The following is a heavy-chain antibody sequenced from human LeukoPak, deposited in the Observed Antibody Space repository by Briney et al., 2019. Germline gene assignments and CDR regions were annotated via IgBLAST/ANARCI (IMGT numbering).Heavy chain of an antibody. CDR3: AKASLGHCSGAFCYHFDS. V-gene: IGHV3-23*01. Sequence: GGSLRLPCSASGFTFSTYAMSWVRQTPEKGLEWVAAISGSNPGTYHANSVKGRFTIARDNSKNTLHLQMNGLRAEDTAIYYCAKASLGHCSGAFCYHFDSWGQGTLVTVSS. D-gene: IGHD2-15*01. J-gene: IGHJ4*02. CDR2: ISGSNPGT. CDR1: GFTFSTYA.